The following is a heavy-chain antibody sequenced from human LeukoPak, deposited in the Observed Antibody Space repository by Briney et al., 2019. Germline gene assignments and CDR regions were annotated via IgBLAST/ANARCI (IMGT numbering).Heavy chain of an antibody. CDR2: ISSSGSTI. CDR1: GFTFSDYY. CDR3: ARSVEMATSAIDY. D-gene: IGHD5-24*01. J-gene: IGHJ4*02. V-gene: IGHV3-11*01. Sequence: GGSLRLSCAASGFTFSDYYMSWIRQAPGKGLEWVSYISSSGSTIYYADSVKGRFTISRDNAKNSLYLQMNSLRAEDTAVYYCARSVEMATSAIDYWGQGTLVTVSS.